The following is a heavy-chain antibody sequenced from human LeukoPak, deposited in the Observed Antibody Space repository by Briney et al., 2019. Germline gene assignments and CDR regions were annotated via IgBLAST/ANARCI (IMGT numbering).Heavy chain of an antibody. CDR2: IYYSGST. CDR3: AREVHYYGSGSFNYFDY. Sequence: SETLSLTCTVSGGSISSSSYYWGWIRQPPGKGLEWIGSIYYSGSTYYNPSLKSRVTISVDTSKNQFSLKLSSVTAADTAVYYCAREVHYYGSGSFNYFDYWGQGTLVTVSS. D-gene: IGHD3-10*01. V-gene: IGHV4-39*07. CDR1: GGSISSSSYY. J-gene: IGHJ4*02.